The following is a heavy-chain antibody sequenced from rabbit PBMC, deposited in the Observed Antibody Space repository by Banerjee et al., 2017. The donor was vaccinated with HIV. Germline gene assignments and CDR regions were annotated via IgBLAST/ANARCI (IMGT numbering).Heavy chain of an antibody. CDR3: ARSYAGYAGDAYGPYTRLDL. CDR1: GIDFSSSG. Sequence: QEQLVESGGGLVTLGGSLKLSCKASGIDFSSSGISWVRQAPGKGLEWIAYIYPDYDSTDYATWVNGRFTISLDNAQNTVFLQMTSLTAADTATYFCARSYAGYAGDAYGPYTRLDLWGQGTLVTVS. CDR2: IYPDYDST. J-gene: IGHJ3*01. D-gene: IGHD6-1*01. V-gene: IGHV1S47*01.